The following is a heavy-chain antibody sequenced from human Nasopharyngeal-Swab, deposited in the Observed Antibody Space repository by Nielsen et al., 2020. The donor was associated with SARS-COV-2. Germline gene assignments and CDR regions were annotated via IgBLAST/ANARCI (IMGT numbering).Heavy chain of an antibody. D-gene: IGHD3-10*01. V-gene: IGHV3-23*01. CDR3: AKDGVVRGDALEL. J-gene: IGHJ3*01. Sequence: GESLKISCAAPGFTFNIYAMAWVRRAPGRGLQWVTGVSASGGSTYYTDSVKGRFSISRDNSKNTLFLQMHSLRVEDTAVYYCAKDGVVRGDALELWGQGTMVTVSS. CDR1: GFTFNIYA. CDR2: VSASGGST.